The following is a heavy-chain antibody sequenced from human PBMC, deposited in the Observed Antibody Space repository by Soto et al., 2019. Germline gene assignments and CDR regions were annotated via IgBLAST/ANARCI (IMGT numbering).Heavy chain of an antibody. CDR3: ARGRRGTNRPRWFDP. J-gene: IGHJ5*02. Sequence: SETLSLTCTVSGGSISSYYWSWIRQPPGKGLEWIGYIYYSGSTNYNPSLKSRVTISVGTSKNQFSLKLSSVTAADTAVYYCARGRRGTNRPRWFDPWGQGTLVTVSS. CDR1: GGSISSYY. V-gene: IGHV4-59*01. D-gene: IGHD2-8*01. CDR2: IYYSGST.